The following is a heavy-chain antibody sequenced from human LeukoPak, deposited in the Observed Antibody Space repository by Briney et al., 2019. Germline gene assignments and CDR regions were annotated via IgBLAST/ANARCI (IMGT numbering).Heavy chain of an antibody. CDR3: ARRYCSSTSCHYFDY. CDR1: GYTFTSYD. CDR2: MNPNSGNT. V-gene: IGHV1-8*01. J-gene: IGHJ4*02. Sequence: ASVTVSCTASGYTFTSYDINWVRQAPGQGLEWMGWMNPNSGNTGYAQKFQGRVTMTRNTSISTAYMELSSLRSEDTAVYYCARRYCSSTSCHYFDYWGQGTLVTVSS. D-gene: IGHD2-2*01.